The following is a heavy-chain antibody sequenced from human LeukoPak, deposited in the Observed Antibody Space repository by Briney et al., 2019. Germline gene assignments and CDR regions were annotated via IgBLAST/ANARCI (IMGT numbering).Heavy chain of an antibody. V-gene: IGHV1-2*02. Sequence: ASVKVSCKASGYTFTSYAMHWVRQAPGQGLEWMGWINPNSGGTNYAQKFQGRVTMTRDTSISTAYMELSRLRSDDTAVYYCARAFSLGTSGFDPWGQGTLVTVSS. J-gene: IGHJ5*02. CDR3: ARAFSLGTSGFDP. CDR2: INPNSGGT. CDR1: GYTFTSYA. D-gene: IGHD2-2*01.